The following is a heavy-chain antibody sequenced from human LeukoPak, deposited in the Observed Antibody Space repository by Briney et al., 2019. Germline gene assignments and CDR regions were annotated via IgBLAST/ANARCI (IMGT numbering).Heavy chain of an antibody. V-gene: IGHV3-9*01. CDR1: GFSFHDYD. Sequence: PGGSLRLSCAASGFSFHDYDMLWVRQAPGKGLEWVAGITWDSGRIGYADSVKGRFTVSRDNAQNSLYLQMNSLRPEDTALYYCAKDLVASGRQNDYYYYGMDVWGQGTTVTVSS. CDR2: ITWDSGRI. D-gene: IGHD3-10*01. J-gene: IGHJ6*02. CDR3: AKDLVASGRQNDYYYYGMDV.